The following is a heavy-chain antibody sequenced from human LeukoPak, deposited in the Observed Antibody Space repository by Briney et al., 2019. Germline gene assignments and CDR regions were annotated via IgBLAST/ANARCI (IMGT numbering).Heavy chain of an antibody. V-gene: IGHV3-30*04. Sequence: PGGSLRLSCAASGFTFSSYAMHWVRQAPGKGLEWVAVISYDGSNKYYADSVKGRFTTSRDNSKNTLYLQMNSLRAEDTAVYYCARARGYSYGYWSDYWGQGTLVTVSS. CDR3: ARARGYSYGYWSDY. D-gene: IGHD5-18*01. CDR1: GFTFSSYA. J-gene: IGHJ4*02. CDR2: ISYDGSNK.